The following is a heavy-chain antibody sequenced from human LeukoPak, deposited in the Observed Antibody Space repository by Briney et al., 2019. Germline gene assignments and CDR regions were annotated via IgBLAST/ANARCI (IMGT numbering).Heavy chain of an antibody. D-gene: IGHD3-3*01. CDR2: IRSKANSYAT. CDR1: GFTFSGSA. CDR3: TSGDFWSGYRQHYYYYYMDV. V-gene: IGHV3-73*01. J-gene: IGHJ6*03. Sequence: GGSLRLSCAASGFTFSGSAMHWVRQASGKGLEWVGRIRSKANSYATAYAASVKGRFTISRDDPKNTAYLQMNSLKTEDTAVYYCTSGDFWSGYRQHYYYYYMDVWGKGTTVTVSS.